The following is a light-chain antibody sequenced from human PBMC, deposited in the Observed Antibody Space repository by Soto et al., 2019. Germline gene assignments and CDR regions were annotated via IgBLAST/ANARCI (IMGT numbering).Light chain of an antibody. CDR2: EAT. CDR3: CSYAGTSTWV. J-gene: IGLJ3*02. Sequence: QSALTQPASVSGSPGQSITISCSGTSSDVGSYSHVAWYQQFPGKTPKLIIYEATKRPSGVSNRFSASKSGNTASLTISGLQAEDEADYHCCSYAGTSTWVFGGGTKLTVL. CDR1: SSDVGSYSH. V-gene: IGLV2-23*01.